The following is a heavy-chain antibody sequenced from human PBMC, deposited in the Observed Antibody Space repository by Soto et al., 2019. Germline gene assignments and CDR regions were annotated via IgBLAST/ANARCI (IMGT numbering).Heavy chain of an antibody. Sequence: QITLKESGPTLVKPTQTLTLTCTFSGFSLSTSGVDVGWFRQPPGKALEWLALIYWDDDKRYSPSLKSRLTITKDTSKNQVVLTMTNMDPLDTATYYCAHRRPYSNSPEYFFDYWGQGTLVTVSS. V-gene: IGHV2-5*02. CDR3: AHRRPYSNSPEYFFDY. D-gene: IGHD6-6*01. CDR2: IYWDDDK. J-gene: IGHJ4*02. CDR1: GFSLSTSGVD.